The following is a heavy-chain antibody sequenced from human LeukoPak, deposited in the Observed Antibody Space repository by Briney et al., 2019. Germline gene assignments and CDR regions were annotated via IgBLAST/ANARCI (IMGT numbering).Heavy chain of an antibody. V-gene: IGHV1-2*02. Sequence: ASVKVSCKTSGYTFTGYYMHWVRQAPGQGLEWMGWINPNSGGTNYAQNFQGRVTMTRDTSITTAYVELSRLTSDDTAVYYCARDGDTAMIHAFDIWGQGTKVTVSS. D-gene: IGHD5-18*01. J-gene: IGHJ3*02. CDR3: ARDGDTAMIHAFDI. CDR2: INPNSGGT. CDR1: GYTFTGYY.